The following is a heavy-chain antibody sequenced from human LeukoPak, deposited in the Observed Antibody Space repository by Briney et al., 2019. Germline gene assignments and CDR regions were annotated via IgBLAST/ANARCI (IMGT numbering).Heavy chain of an antibody. CDR2: ISSSISTI. CDR3: ARDLGSGRGFDY. J-gene: IGHJ4*02. V-gene: IGHV3-48*04. D-gene: IGHD3-10*01. CDR1: GFTFSSYS. Sequence: GGSLRLSCAASGFTFSSYSMNWVRQAPGKGLEWVSYISSSISTIYYADSVKGRFTISRDNAKNSLYLQMNSLRAEDTAVYYCARDLGSGRGFDYWGQGTLVTVSS.